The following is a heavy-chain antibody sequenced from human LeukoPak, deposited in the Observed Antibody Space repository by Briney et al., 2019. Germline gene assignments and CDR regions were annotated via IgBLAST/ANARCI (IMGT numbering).Heavy chain of an antibody. Sequence: RASVKVSCKASGYTFTSYYMHWVRQAPGRGLEWMGIINPSGGSTSYAQKFQGRVTMTRDMSTSTVYMELSSLRSEDTAVYYCARDQPKLHIHTSPLSGIDYWGQGTLVTVCS. CDR2: INPSGGST. J-gene: IGHJ4*02. V-gene: IGHV1-46*01. D-gene: IGHD1-26*01. CDR1: GYTFTSYY. CDR3: ARDQPKLHIHTSPLSGIDY.